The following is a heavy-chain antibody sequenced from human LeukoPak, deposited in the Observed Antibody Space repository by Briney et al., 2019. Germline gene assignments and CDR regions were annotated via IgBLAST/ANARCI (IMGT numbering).Heavy chain of an antibody. D-gene: IGHD1-26*01. Sequence: PGGSLRLSCAASGFTLSTYTMNWVRQAPGKGLEWASSIDSGSSYIYYADSVKGRFTISRDNAKNSLYLQMNSLRAEDTAVYYCARDPTSSWETAFDMWGQGTMVTVSS. CDR1: GFTLSTYT. CDR3: ARDPTSSWETAFDM. V-gene: IGHV3-21*01. J-gene: IGHJ3*02. CDR2: IDSGSSYI.